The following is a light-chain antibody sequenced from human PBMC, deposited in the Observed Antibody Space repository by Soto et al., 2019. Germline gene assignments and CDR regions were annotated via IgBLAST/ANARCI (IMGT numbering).Light chain of an antibody. CDR2: KAS. V-gene: IGKV1-5*03. CDR1: QSISSW. J-gene: IGKJ1*01. CDR3: QQYNSYPWT. Sequence: DIQMTQSPSTLFASVGDRVTITCRASQSISSWLAWYQQKPGKAPKRLIYKASILESGVPSRFSGSGSGTEYTLPISSLQPDDFATYYCQQYNSYPWTFGQGTKLEIK.